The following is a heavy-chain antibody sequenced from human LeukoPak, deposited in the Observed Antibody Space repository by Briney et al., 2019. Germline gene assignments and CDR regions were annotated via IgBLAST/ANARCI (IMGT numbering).Heavy chain of an antibody. D-gene: IGHD4-23*01. CDR1: GGTFSSYA. CDR3: ARYGGNSAYYYYGMDV. Sequence: ASVKVSCKASGGTFSSYAISWVRRAPGQGLEWMGRIISIFGIANYAQKFQGRVTITADKSTSTAHMELSSLRSEDTAVYYCARYGGNSAYYYYGMDVWGQGTTVTVSS. CDR2: IISIFGIA. J-gene: IGHJ6*02. V-gene: IGHV1-69*04.